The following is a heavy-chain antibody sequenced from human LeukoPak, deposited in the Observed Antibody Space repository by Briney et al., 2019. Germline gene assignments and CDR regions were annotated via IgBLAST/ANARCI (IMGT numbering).Heavy chain of an antibody. Sequence: QPGGSLRLSCVASGFTFRDFGMHWVRQAPGKGLEWVAGVWYDGSNKIYGDSAKGRFTISRDNLKNTLYLQMNSLRAEDTAVYHCARDRGILTASGLLPYNMDVWGQGTTVTVSS. D-gene: IGHD3-9*01. CDR3: ARDRGILTASGLLPYNMDV. V-gene: IGHV3-33*01. CDR1: GFTFRDFG. J-gene: IGHJ6*02. CDR2: VWYDGSNK.